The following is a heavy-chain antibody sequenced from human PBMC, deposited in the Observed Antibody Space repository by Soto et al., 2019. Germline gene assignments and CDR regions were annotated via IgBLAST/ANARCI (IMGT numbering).Heavy chain of an antibody. V-gene: IGHV4-59*01. CDR3: ARDGLGNYGGKVHYFDY. CDR2: IYYSGST. Sequence: QVQLQESGPGLVKPSETLSLTCTVSGGSISSYYWSWIRQPPGKGLEWIGYIYYSGSTIYNPSLKSRVTISVDTSKNQFSLKLSSVTAADTAVYYCARDGLGNYGGKVHYFDYWGQGTLVTVSS. CDR1: GGSISSYY. J-gene: IGHJ4*02. D-gene: IGHD4-17*01.